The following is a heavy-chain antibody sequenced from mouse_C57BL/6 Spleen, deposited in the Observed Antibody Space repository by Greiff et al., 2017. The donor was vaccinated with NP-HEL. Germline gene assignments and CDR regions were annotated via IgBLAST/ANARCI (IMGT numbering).Heavy chain of an antibody. J-gene: IGHJ2*01. CDR1: GFNIKDDY. CDR2: IDPENGDT. V-gene: IGHV14-4*01. CDR3: TTDDRGVY. D-gene: IGHD2-3*01. Sequence: EVKLQQSGAELVRPGASVKLSCTASGFNIKDDYMHWVKQRPEQGLEWIGWIDPENGDTEYASKFQGKATITADTSSNTAYLQLSSLTSEDTAVYYCTTDDRGVYWGQGTTLTVSS.